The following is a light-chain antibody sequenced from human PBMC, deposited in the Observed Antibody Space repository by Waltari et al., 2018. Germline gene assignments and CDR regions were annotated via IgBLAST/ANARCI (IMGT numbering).Light chain of an antibody. CDR3: QQYDNPPLT. CDR2: DAS. Sequence: DIQMTQSPSSLSASVGDRVTITCQATQDISDYLNWYQQKPGKAPKLLIYDASTLETGVPSRFSGSGSGTDFTFTISSLQPEDIATYYCQQYDNPPLTFGGGTKVEMK. V-gene: IGKV1-33*01. J-gene: IGKJ4*01. CDR1: QDISDY.